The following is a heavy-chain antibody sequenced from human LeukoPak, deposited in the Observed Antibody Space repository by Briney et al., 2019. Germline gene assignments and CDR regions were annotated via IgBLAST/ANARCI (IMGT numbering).Heavy chain of an antibody. J-gene: IGHJ4*02. CDR2: INPNSGGT. CDR3: ARERTLTSCYDY. D-gene: IGHD2-15*01. Sequence: GASVKVSCKASGYTFTGYYMPWVRQAPGQGREWMGWINPNSGGTNYAQKFQGRVTMTRDTSISTAYMELSRLRSDDTAVYYCARERTLTSCYDYWGQGTLVTVSS. CDR1: GYTFTGYY. V-gene: IGHV1-2*02.